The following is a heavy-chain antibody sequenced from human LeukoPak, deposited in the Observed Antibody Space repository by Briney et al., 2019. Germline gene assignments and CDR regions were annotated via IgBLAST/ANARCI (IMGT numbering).Heavy chain of an antibody. J-gene: IGHJ6*02. CDR2: ISSNGGST. V-gene: IGHV3-64D*06. CDR1: GFTFSSYP. CDR3: ARGYYDSLYGMDV. Sequence: GGSLRLSCSASGFTFSSYPMHWVRQAPGKGLEYVSAISSNGGSTYYADSVKGRVTISRDNSKNTLYLQMSSLRAEDTAVYYCARGYYDSLYGMDVWGQGTTVTVSS. D-gene: IGHD3-22*01.